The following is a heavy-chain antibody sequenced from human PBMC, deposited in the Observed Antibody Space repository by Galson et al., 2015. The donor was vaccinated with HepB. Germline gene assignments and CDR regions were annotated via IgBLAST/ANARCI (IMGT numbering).Heavy chain of an antibody. CDR1: GFTFSSYS. Sequence: SLRLSCAASGFTFSSYSMNWVRQAPGKGLEWVSYISSSSSTIYYADSVKGRFTISRDNAKNSLYLQMNSLRDEDTAVYYCARGWEMGYFDIGIWGQGTMVTVSS. CDR3: ARGWEMGYFDIGI. D-gene: IGHD3-9*01. J-gene: IGHJ3*02. CDR2: ISSSSSTI. V-gene: IGHV3-48*02.